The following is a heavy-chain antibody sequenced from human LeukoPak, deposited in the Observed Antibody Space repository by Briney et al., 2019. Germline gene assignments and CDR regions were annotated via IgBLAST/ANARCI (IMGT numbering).Heavy chain of an antibody. V-gene: IGHV4-59*01. CDR3: ASSYSSGWRRIDY. J-gene: IGHJ4*02. CDR2: IYYSGST. D-gene: IGHD6-19*01. Sequence: SETLSLTCTGSGGSISSYYWRWIRQPPGKGLEWIGYIYYSGSTNYNPPLQSRVTISVDTSKYQFSLKLASVTAADTAVYYCASSYSSGWRRIDYWGQGTLVTVSS. CDR1: GGSISSYY.